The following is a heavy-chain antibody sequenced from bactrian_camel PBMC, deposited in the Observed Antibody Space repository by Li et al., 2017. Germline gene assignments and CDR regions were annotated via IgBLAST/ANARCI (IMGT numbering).Heavy chain of an antibody. Sequence: HVQLVESGGVSVQAGGSLRLSCKVSGRKLNEPGMGWFRQAPGKEREWVARFYEPGGVSYVADPAKGRFTISQDNAKNTVYLQMNSLKPEDTAMYYCAARGPYCYTKLSVRDFTYWGQGTQVTVS. CDR1: GRKLNEPG. V-gene: IGHV3-3*01. CDR3: AARGPYCYTKLSVRDFTY. CDR2: FYEPGGVS. J-gene: IGHJ6*01. D-gene: IGHD2*01.